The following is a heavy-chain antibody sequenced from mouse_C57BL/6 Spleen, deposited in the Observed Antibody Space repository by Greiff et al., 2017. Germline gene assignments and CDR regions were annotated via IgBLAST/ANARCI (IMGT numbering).Heavy chain of an antibody. V-gene: IGHV1-18*01. CDR1: GYTFTDYN. Sequence: EVQLQQSGPELVKPGASVKIPCKASGYTFTDYNMDWVKQSHGKSLEWIGDINPNNGGTIYNQKFKGKATLTVDKSSSTAYMELRSLTSEDTAVYYCARVVIYYYGSSYRNYAMDYWGQGTSVTVSS. CDR3: ARVVIYYYGSSYRNYAMDY. D-gene: IGHD1-1*01. J-gene: IGHJ4*01. CDR2: INPNNGGT.